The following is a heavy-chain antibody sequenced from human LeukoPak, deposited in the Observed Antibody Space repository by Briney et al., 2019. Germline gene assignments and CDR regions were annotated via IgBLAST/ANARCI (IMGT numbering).Heavy chain of an antibody. V-gene: IGHV3-11*06. CDR3: ARESPIAAREFDY. CDR2: ISSSSSYT. D-gene: IGHD6-6*01. CDR1: GFTFSDYY. Sequence: GGSLRLSCAASGFTFSDYYMSWSRQAPGKGLEWVSYISSSSSYTNYADSVKGRFTISRDNAKNSLYLQMNSLRAEDTAVYYCARESPIAAREFDYWGQGTLVPVSS. J-gene: IGHJ4*02.